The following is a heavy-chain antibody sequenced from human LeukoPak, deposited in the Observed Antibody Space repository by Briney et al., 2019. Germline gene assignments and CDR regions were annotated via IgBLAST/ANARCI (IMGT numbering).Heavy chain of an antibody. Sequence: PGGSLRLSCAASGFTFSTYWMNWVRQAPGKGLEWVANVKQDGSEKYYVDSVKGRFTISRDNAKNSLYLQMNSLRAEDTAVYYCARVYAIFGVVTDWGQGTLVTVSS. V-gene: IGHV3-7*01. CDR1: GFTFSTYW. CDR2: VKQDGSEK. D-gene: IGHD3-3*01. J-gene: IGHJ4*02. CDR3: ARVYAIFGVVTD.